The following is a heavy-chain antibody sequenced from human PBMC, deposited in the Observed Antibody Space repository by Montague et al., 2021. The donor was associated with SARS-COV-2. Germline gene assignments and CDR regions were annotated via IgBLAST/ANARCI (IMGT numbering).Heavy chain of an antibody. CDR1: GFSLSTSGVG. Sequence: VKPTQTLTLTCTFSGFSLSTSGVGVGWIRQPPGKALEWLALIYWDYDKRYSPSLKSRLTITKDTSKNQVVLTMTNMDPVDTATYYCARETGTTVSLDYWGQGTLVTVSS. J-gene: IGHJ4*02. V-gene: IGHV2-5*02. CDR2: IYWDYDK. D-gene: IGHD1-7*01. CDR3: ARETGTTVSLDY.